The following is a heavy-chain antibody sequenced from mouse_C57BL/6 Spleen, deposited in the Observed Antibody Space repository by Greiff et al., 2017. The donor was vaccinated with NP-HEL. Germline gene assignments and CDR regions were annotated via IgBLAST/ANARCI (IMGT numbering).Heavy chain of an antibody. V-gene: IGHV14-2*01. CDR2: IDPEDGET. D-gene: IGHD1-1*01. J-gene: IGHJ2*01. CDR1: GFNIKDYY. CDR3: ATYYYGSSYYFDY. Sequence: EVKLQQSGAELVKPGASVKLSCTASGFNIKDYYMHWVKQRTEQGLEWIGRIDPEDGETKYAPKFQGKATITADPSSNTAYLQLSSLTSEDTAVYYCATYYYGSSYYFDYWGQGTTLTVSS.